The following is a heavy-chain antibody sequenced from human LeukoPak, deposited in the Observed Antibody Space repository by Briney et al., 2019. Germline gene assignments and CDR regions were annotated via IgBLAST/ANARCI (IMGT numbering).Heavy chain of an antibody. CDR3: ARASLVAARPGYWFDP. CDR2: ISDYNGNT. J-gene: IGHJ5*02. Sequence: ASVKVSCKASGYTFTSYGISWVRQAPGQGLEWMGWISDYNGNTNYAQKLQGRVTMTTDTSTSTAYMELRSLRSDDTAVYYCARASLVAARPGYWFDPWGQGTLVTVSS. V-gene: IGHV1-18*01. CDR1: GYTFTSYG. D-gene: IGHD6-6*01.